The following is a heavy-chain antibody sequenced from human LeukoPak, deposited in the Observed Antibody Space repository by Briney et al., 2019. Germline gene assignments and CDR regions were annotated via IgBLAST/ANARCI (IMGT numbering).Heavy chain of an antibody. D-gene: IGHD2-2*01. CDR1: GFTFSSYA. Sequence: PGGSLRLSCSASGFTFSSYAMHWGRQAPGKGLEWVAVISYDGSNKYFADSVKGRFTISRDNSKNTLYLQMNGLRAEDTAVYYCAKDGCRITSCHVLVDPWGQGTLVTVSS. J-gene: IGHJ5*02. V-gene: IGHV3-30*18. CDR2: ISYDGSNK. CDR3: AKDGCRITSCHVLVDP.